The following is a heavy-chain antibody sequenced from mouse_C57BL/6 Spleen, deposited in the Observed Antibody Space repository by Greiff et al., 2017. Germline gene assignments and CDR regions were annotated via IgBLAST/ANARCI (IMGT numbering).Heavy chain of an antibody. V-gene: IGHV5-17*01. Sequence: EVMLVESGGGLVKPGGSLKLSCAASGFTFSDYGMHWVRQAPEKGLEWVAYISNGSSTIYYTDTVKGRFTITSDNAKNTLFLQMTSLRSEDTAMYYCARGVDYWGQGTTLTVSS. J-gene: IGHJ2*01. CDR1: GFTFSDYG. CDR3: ARGVDY. CDR2: ISNGSSTI.